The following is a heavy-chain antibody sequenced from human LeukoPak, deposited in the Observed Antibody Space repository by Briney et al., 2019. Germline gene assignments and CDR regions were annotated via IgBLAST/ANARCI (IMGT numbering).Heavy chain of an antibody. CDR2: IYYGGGT. J-gene: IGHJ4*02. CDR3: ARADGGVRGYYFDY. CDR1: GASISSGGYY. V-gene: IGHV4-31*03. Sequence: PSETLSLTCTVSGASISSGGYYWSWVRQDPGKGLEWIGYIYYGGGTYYNPSLKSRITISVDTSKNQFSLELSSVTAADTAVYFCARADGGVRGYYFDYWGRGIMVTVSS. D-gene: IGHD3-10*01.